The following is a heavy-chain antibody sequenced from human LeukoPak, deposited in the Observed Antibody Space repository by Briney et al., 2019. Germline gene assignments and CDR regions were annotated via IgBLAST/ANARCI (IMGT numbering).Heavy chain of an antibody. CDR2: ISTSSYR. J-gene: IGHJ3*02. CDR3: ARAIAVAGIDI. Sequence: GGSLRLSCAASGFTFSSYSMNWVRQAPGKGREWVSSISTSSYRYYADSVKGRFTISRDNSKNTLYLQMNSLRAEDTAVYYCARAIAVAGIDIWGQGTMVTVSS. D-gene: IGHD6-19*01. V-gene: IGHV3-21*01. CDR1: GFTFSSYS.